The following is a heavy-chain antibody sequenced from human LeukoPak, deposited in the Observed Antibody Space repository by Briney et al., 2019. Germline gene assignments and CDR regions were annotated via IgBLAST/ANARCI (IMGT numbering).Heavy chain of an antibody. V-gene: IGHV1-8*01. CDR1: GYTFTSYD. J-gene: IGHJ6*03. D-gene: IGHD3-10*01. CDR3: ARVPGSGKAYYYYYYMDV. CDR2: MNPNSGNT. Sequence: GASVKVSCKASGYTFTSYDINWVRQATGQGLEWMGWMNPNSGNTGYAQKFQGRVTMTRNTSISTAYVELSSLRSEDTAVYYCARVPGSGKAYYYYYYMDVWGKGTTVTVSS.